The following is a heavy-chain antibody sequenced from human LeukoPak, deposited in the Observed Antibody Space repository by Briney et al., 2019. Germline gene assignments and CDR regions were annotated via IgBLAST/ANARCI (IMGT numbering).Heavy chain of an antibody. Sequence: SETLSLTCTVSGGSISSYYWSWIRQPPGKGLEWIGYIYYSGSTNYNPSLKSRVTISVDTSKNQFSLKLSSVTAADTAVYYCAREEKGFSSGWYGLIDYWGQGTLVTVSS. CDR2: IYYSGST. V-gene: IGHV4-59*01. J-gene: IGHJ4*02. D-gene: IGHD6-19*01. CDR3: AREEKGFSSGWYGLIDY. CDR1: GGSISSYY.